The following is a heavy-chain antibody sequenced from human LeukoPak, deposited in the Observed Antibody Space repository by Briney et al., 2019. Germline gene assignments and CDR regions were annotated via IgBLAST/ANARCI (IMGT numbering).Heavy chain of an antibody. J-gene: IGHJ1*01. CDR3: ARESRYCSSTSCSGWYFQH. V-gene: IGHV4-34*01. D-gene: IGHD2-2*01. CDR1: GGSLSDYY. Sequence: SETLSLTCAVYGGSLSDYYWSWIRQPPGKGLEWIGEINHSGSTNYNPSLKSRVIISVDTSKNQFSLILSSVTAADTAVYFCARESRYCSSTSCSGWYFQHWGQGTLVTVSS. CDR2: INHSGST.